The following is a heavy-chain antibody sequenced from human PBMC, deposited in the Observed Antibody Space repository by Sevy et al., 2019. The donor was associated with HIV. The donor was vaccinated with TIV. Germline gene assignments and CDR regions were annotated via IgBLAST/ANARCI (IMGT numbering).Heavy chain of an antibody. J-gene: IGHJ5*02. CDR3: ARDRGATSYNWFDP. CDR1: GFTFSSYA. D-gene: IGHD5-12*01. Sequence: GGSLRLSCAASGFTFSSYAMHWVRQAPGKGLEWVAVISYDGSNKYYADSVKGRFTISRDNSKNTLYLQMNSLRAEDTAVYYCARDRGATSYNWFDPWGQGTLVTVSS. CDR2: ISYDGSNK. V-gene: IGHV3-30-3*01.